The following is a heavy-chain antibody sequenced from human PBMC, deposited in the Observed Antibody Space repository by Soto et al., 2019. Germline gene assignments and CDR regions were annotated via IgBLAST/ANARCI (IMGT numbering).Heavy chain of an antibody. Sequence: QVQLVESGGGVVQPGRSLRLSCAASGFTFSNSAMHWVRQAPGKGLEWVAVISYDGSNKYYAESVKGRFTISRDNFKNTLYLEMDRLRAENTAVYYCAHTGDCKNANCDYAFDWWGQGTMFTVSS. D-gene: IGHD3-16*01. CDR1: GFTFSNSA. CDR3: AHTGDCKNANCDYAFDW. J-gene: IGHJ3*01. V-gene: IGHV3-30-3*01. CDR2: ISYDGSNK.